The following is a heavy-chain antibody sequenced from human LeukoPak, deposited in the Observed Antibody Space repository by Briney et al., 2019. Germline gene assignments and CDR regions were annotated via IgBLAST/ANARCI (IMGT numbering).Heavy chain of an antibody. CDR1: GLAFSAYK. CDR2: ISTDSYTT. V-gene: IGHV3-74*01. CDR3: VVGGSPGY. Sequence: GGSLRLSCAASGLAFSAYKMHWVRQAPRKGLVWASRISTDSYTTDYADFVQGRFTASRDSTKNTWSLEMNSLRAEDTAVYYCVVGGSPGYWGQGTLVTVSS. J-gene: IGHJ4*02. D-gene: IGHD2-15*01.